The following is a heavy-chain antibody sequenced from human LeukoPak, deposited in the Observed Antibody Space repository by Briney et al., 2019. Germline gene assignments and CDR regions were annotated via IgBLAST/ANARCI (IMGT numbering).Heavy chain of an antibody. CDR3: ARDRPYTGGWRGFDY. CDR1: GGTFSRYA. J-gene: IGHJ4*02. CDR2: IIPMFGIA. Sequence: SVKVSCKASGGTFSRYAISWVRQAAGQELDLMGGIIPMFGIANYAQKFQGRVTITADESTSTAYMELSSLRSEDTAVYYCARDRPYTGGWRGFDYWGQGTLVTVSS. V-gene: IGHV1-69*13. D-gene: IGHD6-19*01.